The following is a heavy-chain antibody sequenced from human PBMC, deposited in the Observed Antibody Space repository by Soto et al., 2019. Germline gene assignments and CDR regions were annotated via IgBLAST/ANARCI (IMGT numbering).Heavy chain of an antibody. CDR2: ISSSSSYI. V-gene: IGHV3-21*01. CDR3: ARTRTHFTVTTRPLFDY. CDR1: GFTFSSYS. J-gene: IGHJ4*02. D-gene: IGHD4-17*01. Sequence: EVQLVESGGGLVKPGGSLGLSCAASGFTFSSYSMNWVRQAPGKGLEWVSSISSSSSYIYYADSVKGRFTISRDNAKNSLYLQMNSLRAEDTAVYYCARTRTHFTVTTRPLFDYWGQGTLVTVSS.